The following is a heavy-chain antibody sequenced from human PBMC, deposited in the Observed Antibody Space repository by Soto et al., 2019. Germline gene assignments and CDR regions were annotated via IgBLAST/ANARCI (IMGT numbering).Heavy chain of an antibody. D-gene: IGHD2-21*02. CDR1: GYSLTSTY. Sequence: QVQLVQSEAEVKKPGASVRISCRASGYSLTSTYVHWVRQAPGQGPEWMGIINPAGGTTYYAQKFQGRLTITSDTSTDTVFMDLNDLTSEDTAVYFCALKVVTYYDNWGQGTLLTVSS. CDR3: ALKVVTYYDN. V-gene: IGHV1-46*01. CDR2: INPAGGTT. J-gene: IGHJ4*02.